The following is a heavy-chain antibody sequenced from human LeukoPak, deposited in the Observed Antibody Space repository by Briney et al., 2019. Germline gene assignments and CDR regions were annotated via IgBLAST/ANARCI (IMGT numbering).Heavy chain of an antibody. CDR3: ARDNQYGYYMDV. CDR1: GGSISSYY. D-gene: IGHD1-14*01. V-gene: IGHV4-59*01. J-gene: IGHJ6*03. Sequence: SETLSLTCTVSGGSISSYYWSWIRQPPGKGLEWIGYIYYSGSTNYNPSLKSRVTISVDTSKNQFSLKLSSVTAADTAVYYCARDNQYGYYMDVWGKGTTVTISS. CDR2: IYYSGST.